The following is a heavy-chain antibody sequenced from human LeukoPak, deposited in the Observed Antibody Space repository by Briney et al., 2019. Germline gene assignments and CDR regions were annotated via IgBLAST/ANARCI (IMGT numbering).Heavy chain of an antibody. CDR2: IYYSGSA. CDR1: GDSISNYY. CDR3: ATASGGAFDI. D-gene: IGHD3-10*01. V-gene: IGHV4-59*01. Sequence: SETLSLTCTVSGDSISNYYWSWIRQPPGKGLEWIGYIYYSGSANYNPSLKSRVTISVDTSKNQFSLKLSSVTAADTAVYYCATASGGAFDIWGQGTMVTVSS. J-gene: IGHJ3*02.